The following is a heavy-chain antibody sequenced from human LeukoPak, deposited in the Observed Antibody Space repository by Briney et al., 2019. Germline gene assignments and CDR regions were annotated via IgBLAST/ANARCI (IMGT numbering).Heavy chain of an antibody. J-gene: IGHJ4*03. CDR1: GESFSAYF. CDR2: IDHRGSS. CDR3: ATRSSTLAAARCFDD. D-gene: IGHD6-6*01. V-gene: IGHV4-34*01. Sequence: KPSETLSLTCAVHGESFSAYFWSWIRQVPGKGLEWIGEIDHRGSSNYNPPLKSRATISVDTSKNHFSLSLTSVTAADTAVYYCATRSSTLAAARCFDDCGHGTVVTVSS.